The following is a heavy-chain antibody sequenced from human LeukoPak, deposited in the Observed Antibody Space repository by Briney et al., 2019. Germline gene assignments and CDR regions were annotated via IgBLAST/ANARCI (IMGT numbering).Heavy chain of an antibody. J-gene: IGHJ4*02. CDR2: IYYSGST. Sequence: PSETLSLTCTVSGDSISGFYWNWIRQPPGKGLEWIGYIYYSGSTNYNPSLKSRVTISVDTSKNQFSLKLSSVTAADTAVYYCASEGIAAAGTFDYWGQGTLVTVSS. CDR3: ASEGIAAAGTFDY. CDR1: GDSISGFY. D-gene: IGHD6-13*01. V-gene: IGHV4-59*08.